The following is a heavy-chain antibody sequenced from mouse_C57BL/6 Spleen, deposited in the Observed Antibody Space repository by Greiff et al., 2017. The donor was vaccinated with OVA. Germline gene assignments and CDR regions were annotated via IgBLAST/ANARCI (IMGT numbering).Heavy chain of an antibody. CDR3: ASAPYYYGSRGFAY. V-gene: IGHV2-6*01. Sequence: VAPSQSLSITCTVSGFSLTSYGVDWVRQSPGKGLEWLGVIWGVGSTNYNSALKSRLSISKDNSKSQVFLKMNSLQTDDTAMYYCASAPYYYGSRGFAYWGQGTLVTVSA. CDR1: GFSLTSYG. D-gene: IGHD1-1*01. CDR2: IWGVGST. J-gene: IGHJ3*01.